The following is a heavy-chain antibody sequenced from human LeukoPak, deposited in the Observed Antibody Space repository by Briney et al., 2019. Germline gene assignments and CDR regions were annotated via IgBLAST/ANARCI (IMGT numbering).Heavy chain of an antibody. D-gene: IGHD5-18*01. J-gene: IGHJ6*03. Sequence: WGSLRLSCAASGCIFSKYWLTGVRQAPAKGLERVANIQQYGSEKYYLDSVEGRFTISRDNAQNSVYLQMNSLRAEEAAVYYCARCGVTAVSGTNYYYYMDVWGRGTAVTVSS. CDR2: IQQYGSEK. V-gene: IGHV3-7*01. CDR1: GCIFSKYW. CDR3: ARCGVTAVSGTNYYYYMDV.